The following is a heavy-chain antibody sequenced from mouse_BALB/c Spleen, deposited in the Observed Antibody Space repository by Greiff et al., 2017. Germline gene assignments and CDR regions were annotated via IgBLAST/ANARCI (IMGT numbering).Heavy chain of an antibody. CDR2: IWSGGST. Sequence: QVQLKESGPGLVQPSQSLSITCTASGFSLTSYGVHWVRQSPGKGLEWLGVIWSGGSTDYNAAFISRLSISKDNSKSQVFFKMNSLQANDTAIYYCARKEMITMDYWGQGTSVTVSS. CDR3: ARKEMITMDY. V-gene: IGHV2-2*02. CDR1: GFSLTSYG. D-gene: IGHD2-4*01. J-gene: IGHJ4*01.